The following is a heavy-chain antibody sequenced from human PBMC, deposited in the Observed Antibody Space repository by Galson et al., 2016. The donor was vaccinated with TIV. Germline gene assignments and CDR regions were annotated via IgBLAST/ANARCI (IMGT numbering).Heavy chain of an antibody. D-gene: IGHD5-18*01. J-gene: IGHJ6*02. Sequence: SLRLSCAASGFTFSSYGMHWVRQAPGKGLEWVAIISYDGSDKDYTDSVKGRFTISRDKSENTLYLRMDSVRVEDTATYYCARIHRSYGMDVWGQGTTVTVSS. CDR2: ISYDGSDK. V-gene: IGHV3-33*01. CDR1: GFTFSSYG. CDR3: ARIHRSYGMDV.